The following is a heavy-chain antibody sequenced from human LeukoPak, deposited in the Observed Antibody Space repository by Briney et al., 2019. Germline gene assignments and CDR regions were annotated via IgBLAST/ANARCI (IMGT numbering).Heavy chain of an antibody. Sequence: PSETLSLTCTVSGGSISSGDYYWSWIRQPPGKGLEWIEDIYYSGITYYNPSLKSRVTISVDTSKNQFSLKLSSVTAADTAVYYCARSGYTAMVWDWGQGTLVTVSS. V-gene: IGHV4-30-4*01. CDR3: ARSGYTAMVWD. CDR2: IYYSGIT. J-gene: IGHJ4*02. CDR1: GGSISSGDYY. D-gene: IGHD5-18*01.